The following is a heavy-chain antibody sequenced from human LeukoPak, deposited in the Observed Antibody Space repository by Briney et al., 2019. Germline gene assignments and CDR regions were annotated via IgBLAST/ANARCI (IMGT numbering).Heavy chain of an antibody. CDR3: ASAGVPAAFFDY. Sequence: GGSLRLSCAASGFTFSSYAMHWVRQAPGKGLEWVAVISYDGSNKYYADSVKGRFTISRDNSKKTLYLQMNSLRAEDTAVYYCASAGVPAAFFDYWGQGTLVTVSS. CDR2: ISYDGSNK. J-gene: IGHJ4*02. CDR1: GFTFSSYA. D-gene: IGHD2-2*01. V-gene: IGHV3-30-3*01.